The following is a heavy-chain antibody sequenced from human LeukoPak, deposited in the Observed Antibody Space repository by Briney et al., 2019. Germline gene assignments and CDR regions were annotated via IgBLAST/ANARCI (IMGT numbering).Heavy chain of an antibody. CDR1: GFTFSSYS. J-gene: IGHJ5*01. CDR3: ARKKHSSSWALNWFDS. V-gene: IGHV3-21*01. Sequence: GGSLRLSCAASGFTFSSYSMNWVRQAPGKGLEWVSSISSSSSYIYYADSVKGRFTISRDNAKNSLYLQMNSLRAEDTAVYYGARKKHSSSWALNWFDSWGQGTLVTVSS. D-gene: IGHD6-13*01. CDR2: ISSSSSYI.